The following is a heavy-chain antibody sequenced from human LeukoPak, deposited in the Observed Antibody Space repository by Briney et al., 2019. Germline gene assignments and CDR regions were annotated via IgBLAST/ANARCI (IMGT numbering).Heavy chain of an antibody. CDR1: GFTFSSYW. J-gene: IGHJ3*02. Sequence: GGSLRLSCAASGFTFSSYWMTWVRQAPGKGLEWVANIKQDGSEKYYVDSVKGRFTISRDNAKNSLYLQMNSLRAEDTAVYYCAREAYYYDSSGYDSAFDIWGQGTMVTVSS. D-gene: IGHD3-22*01. V-gene: IGHV3-7*01. CDR3: AREAYYYDSSGYDSAFDI. CDR2: IKQDGSEK.